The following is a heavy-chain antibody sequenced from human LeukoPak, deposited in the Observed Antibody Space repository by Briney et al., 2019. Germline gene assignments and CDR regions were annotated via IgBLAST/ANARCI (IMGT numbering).Heavy chain of an antibody. CDR2: INPNKGDT. CDR1: GYTFTDYY. J-gene: IGHJ4*02. D-gene: IGHD2-15*01. Sequence: ASVKVSCKASGYTFTDYYMHRVRQAHGQGQERMGWINPNKGDTNHAQNFQGRATLTRDTSISTAYMELSSLRSDDSAVYYCAGEYCSGGSCRQGFDYWGQGTLVTVSS. CDR3: AGEYCSGGSCRQGFDY. V-gene: IGHV1-2*02.